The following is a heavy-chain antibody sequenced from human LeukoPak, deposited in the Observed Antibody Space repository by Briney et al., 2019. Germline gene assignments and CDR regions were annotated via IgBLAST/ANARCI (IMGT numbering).Heavy chain of an antibody. J-gene: IGHJ4*02. D-gene: IGHD4-17*01. V-gene: IGHV1-46*01. CDR1: GYTFTSYY. CDR2: INPSGGST. Sequence: ASVKVSCKASGYTFTSYYMHWVRQAPGQGLEWMGIINPSGGSTSYAQKFQGRVTMTRDMSTSTVYMELSSVTAADTALYYCARVPTVTFFDYWGQGTLVTVSS. CDR3: ARVPTVTFFDY.